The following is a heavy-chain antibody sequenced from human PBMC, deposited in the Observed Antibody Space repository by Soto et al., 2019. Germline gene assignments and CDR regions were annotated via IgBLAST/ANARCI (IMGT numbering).Heavy chain of an antibody. V-gene: IGHV3-30*04. Sequence: QVQLVESGGGVVQPERSQRLSCTASKFTFASYVMHWVRQAPGEGLEWVALISFDGTNKYYADSVKGRFTISRDNSKNTMYLQMNSLRPEDTAVYYCAREMIPMIMGGMSAMDVWGQETTVTVS. CDR2: ISFDGTNK. CDR3: AREMIPMIMGGMSAMDV. CDR1: KFTFASYV. J-gene: IGHJ6*02. D-gene: IGHD3-22*01.